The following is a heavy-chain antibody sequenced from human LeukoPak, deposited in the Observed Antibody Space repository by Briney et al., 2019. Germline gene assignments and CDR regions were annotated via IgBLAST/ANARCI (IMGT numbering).Heavy chain of an antibody. J-gene: IGHJ4*02. Sequence: GESLRISCQASGYSFPIYWIAWVRQVSGKGLEWQGIIYPSNSDTRYSPSFQGRVTISVDTSVTTAYLQLSSLQTSDTAIYYCARHSYDDILTGTTPPDYWGQGTLLTISS. CDR3: ARHSYDDILTGTTPPDY. CDR1: GYSFPIYW. CDR2: IYPSNSDT. V-gene: IGHV5-51*01. D-gene: IGHD3-9*01.